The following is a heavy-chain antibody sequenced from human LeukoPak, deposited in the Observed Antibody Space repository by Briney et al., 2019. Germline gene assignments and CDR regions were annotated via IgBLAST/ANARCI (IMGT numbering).Heavy chain of an antibody. CDR1: AYILTTYY. J-gene: IGHJ5*02. CDR3: ARGYCSNTNCHGWDNWFDP. V-gene: IGHV1-46*01. CDR2: INPSGGST. D-gene: IGHD2-2*01. Sequence: ASVKVSCKASAYILTTYYMHWVRQAPGQGLEWMGVINPSGGSTTYARSFQGRITLTSDTSTSTVYMELSGLRSEDTAVYYCARGYCSNTNCHGWDNWFDPWGQGTLVTVSS.